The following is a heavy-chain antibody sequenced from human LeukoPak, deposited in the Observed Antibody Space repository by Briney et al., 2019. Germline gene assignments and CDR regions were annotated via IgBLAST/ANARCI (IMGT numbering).Heavy chain of an antibody. D-gene: IGHD3-22*01. CDR3: VYYYDSSGYYGNNDH. Sequence: GGSLRLSCAASGFTFSNAWMSWVRQAPGKGLEWVGRIQSKTDGGTTDYAAPVKGRFTISRDDSKYTLCLQMNSLKAEDTALYYCVYYYDSSGYYGNNDHWGQGTLVTVSS. CDR2: IQSKTDGGTT. CDR1: GFTFSNAW. V-gene: IGHV3-15*01. J-gene: IGHJ4*02.